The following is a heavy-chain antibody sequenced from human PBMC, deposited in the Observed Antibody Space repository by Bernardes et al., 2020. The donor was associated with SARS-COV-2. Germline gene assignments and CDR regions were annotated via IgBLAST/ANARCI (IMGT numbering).Heavy chain of an antibody. V-gene: IGHV1-18*01. CDR3: ARESTPGLRAIGY. Sequence: ASVKVSCKASGYSFSSYGIIWVRQAPGQGLEWMGWISAYNGNIENAQKFQGRVTMTTDTSANTGYMDLRSLRSDDTAVYYCARESTPGLRAIGYWGQGTLVTVSS. CDR2: ISAYNGNI. D-gene: IGHD3-16*01. CDR1: GYSFSSYG. J-gene: IGHJ4*02.